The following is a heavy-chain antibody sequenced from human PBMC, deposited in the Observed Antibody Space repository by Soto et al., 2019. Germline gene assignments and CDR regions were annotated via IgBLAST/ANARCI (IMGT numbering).Heavy chain of an antibody. J-gene: IGHJ3*02. CDR2: ISYDGSNK. CDR3: AKDFGYNYGYDAFDI. D-gene: IGHD5-18*01. Sequence: GGSLRLSCAASGFIFSSYGMHWVRQAPGKGLEWVAVISYDGSNKYYADSVKGRFTISRDNSKNTLYLQMNSLRAEDTAVYYCAKDFGYNYGYDAFDIWGQGTMVTVSS. V-gene: IGHV3-30*18. CDR1: GFIFSSYG.